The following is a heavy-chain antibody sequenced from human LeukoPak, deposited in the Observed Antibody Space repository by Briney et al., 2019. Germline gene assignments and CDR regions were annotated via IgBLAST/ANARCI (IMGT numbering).Heavy chain of an antibody. V-gene: IGHV1-18*04. D-gene: IGHD1-26*01. CDR3: ARGVRWEPQQTYYFDY. CDR1: GYTFTSYG. J-gene: IGHJ4*02. Sequence: ASVKVSCKASGYTFTSYGISWVRQAPGQGLEWMGWISAYNGNTNYAQKLQGRVTMTTDTSTSTAYMGLRSLRSDDTAVYYCARGVRWEPQQTYYFDYWGQGTLVTVSS. CDR2: ISAYNGNT.